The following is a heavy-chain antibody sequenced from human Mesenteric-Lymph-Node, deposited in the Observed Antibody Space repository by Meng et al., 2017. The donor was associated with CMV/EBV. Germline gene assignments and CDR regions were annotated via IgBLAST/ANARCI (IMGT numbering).Heavy chain of an antibody. D-gene: IGHD2-2*02. J-gene: IGHJ6*02. V-gene: IGHV3-19*01. CDR3: ARSDCSSTSCYTGLRYYYYYYGMDV. CDR1: GFTFSNSD. Sequence: GGSLRLSCAASGFTFSNSDMNWVRQAPGKGLEWVSGVSWNGSRTHYADSVKGRFIISRDNSKNTLYLQMNSLRAEDTAVYYCARSDCSSTSCYTGLRYYYYYYGMDVWGQGTTVTVSS. CDR2: VSWNGSRT.